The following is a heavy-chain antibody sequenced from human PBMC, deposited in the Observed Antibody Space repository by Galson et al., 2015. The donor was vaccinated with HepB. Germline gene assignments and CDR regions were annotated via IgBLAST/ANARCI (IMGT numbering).Heavy chain of an antibody. CDR2: ISYDGSNK. J-gene: IGHJ6*02. V-gene: IGHV3-30-3*01. D-gene: IGHD3-22*01. CDR3: ASTGEDYYDSSGNYYYYYGMDV. CDR1: GFTFSSYA. Sequence: SLRLSCAASGFTFSSYAMHWVRQAPGKGLEWVAVISYDGSNKYYADSVKGRFTISRDNSKNTLYLQMNSLRAEDTAVYYCASTGEDYYDSSGNYYYYYGMDVWGQGTTVTVSS.